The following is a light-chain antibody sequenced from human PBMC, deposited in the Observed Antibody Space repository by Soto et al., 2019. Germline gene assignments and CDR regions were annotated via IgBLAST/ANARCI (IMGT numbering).Light chain of an antibody. CDR1: QSVSSN. Sequence: EIVMTQSPATLSVSPGERATLSCRASQSVSSNLAWYQQKPGQAPRLLIYGASTRGTGIPARFSGSGSGTEFPLTLSSLQSEDFAVYYCQQYNNWPPWTFGQGTKVEIK. CDR2: GAS. V-gene: IGKV3-15*01. J-gene: IGKJ1*01. CDR3: QQYNNWPPWT.